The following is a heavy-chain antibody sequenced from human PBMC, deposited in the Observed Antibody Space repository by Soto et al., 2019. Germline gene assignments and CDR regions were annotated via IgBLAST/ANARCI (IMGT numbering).Heavy chain of an antibody. D-gene: IGHD5-12*01. CDR2: IYYSGST. V-gene: IGHV4-39*01. CDR3: ASQIVATITGYFDY. CDR1: GGSISSSSYY. Sequence: SETLSLTCTVSGGSISSSSYYWGWIRQPPGKGLEWIGSIYYSGSTYYNPSLRSRVTISVDTSKNQFSLKLSSVTAADTAVYYCASQIVATITGYFDYWGQGTLVTVSS. J-gene: IGHJ4*02.